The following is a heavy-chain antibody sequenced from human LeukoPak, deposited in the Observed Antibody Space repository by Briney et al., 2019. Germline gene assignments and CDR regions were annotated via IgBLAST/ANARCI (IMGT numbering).Heavy chain of an antibody. CDR1: GFTFSSYA. CDR2: ISYDGSNK. CDR3: ASSSMGTTLDY. Sequence: GRSLRLSCAASGFTFSSYAMHWVRQAPGMGLEWVAVISYDGSNKYYADSVKGRFTISRDNSKNTLYLQMNSLRAEDTAVYYCASSSMGTTLDYWGQGTLVTVSS. J-gene: IGHJ4*02. D-gene: IGHD1-7*01. V-gene: IGHV3-30-3*01.